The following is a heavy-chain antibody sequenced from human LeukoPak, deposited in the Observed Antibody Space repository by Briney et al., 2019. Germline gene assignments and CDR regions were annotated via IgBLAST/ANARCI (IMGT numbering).Heavy chain of an antibody. D-gene: IGHD1-26*01. CDR1: GGSISSYY. CDR2: IYYSGST. Sequence: SETLSLTCTVSGGSISSYYWGWIRQPPGKGLEWIGSIYYSGSTYYNPSLKSRVTISVDASKNQFSLKLSSVPAADTAVYYCASQGSYSRFDYWGQGTLVTVSS. V-gene: IGHV4-39*07. J-gene: IGHJ4*02. CDR3: ASQGSYSRFDY.